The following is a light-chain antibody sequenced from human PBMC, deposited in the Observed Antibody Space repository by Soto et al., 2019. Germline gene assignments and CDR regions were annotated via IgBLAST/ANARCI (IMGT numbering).Light chain of an antibody. V-gene: IGKV2-28*01. CDR2: LGS. J-gene: IGKJ4*01. CDR3: QQGLQTPLT. Sequence: DIVMTQSPLSLPVTPGEAASIYCRSSQSLLHSNGYNSLDWYLQKPGQSPRILIYLGSNRSSGVPDRFSGSGSGTDFTLRISRVEAEDVGIYYCQQGLQTPLTFGGGTKVEIK. CDR1: QSLLHSNGYNS.